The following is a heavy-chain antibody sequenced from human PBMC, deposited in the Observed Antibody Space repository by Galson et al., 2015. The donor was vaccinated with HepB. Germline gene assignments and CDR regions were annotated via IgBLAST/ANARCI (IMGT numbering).Heavy chain of an antibody. CDR2: ISYDGSNK. V-gene: IGHV3-30*18. Sequence: SLRLSCAASGFTFSSYGMHWVRQAPGKGLEWVAVISYDGSNKYYADSVKGRFTISRDNSKNTLYLQMNSLRAEDTAVYYRAKSSRGLDYWGQGTLVTVSS. CDR3: AKSSRGLDY. D-gene: IGHD5-12*01. J-gene: IGHJ4*02. CDR1: GFTFSSYG.